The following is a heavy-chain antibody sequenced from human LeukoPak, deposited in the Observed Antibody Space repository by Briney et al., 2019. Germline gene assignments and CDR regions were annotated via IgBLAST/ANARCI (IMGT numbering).Heavy chain of an antibody. Sequence: GGSLRLSCAASGFTFSDYYKSWIRQPPGKGLEWVSNISSSNSYTNYADPVKGRFTISRDNAKNLLYLQMNCLRAEDTAVYYCARVDTSPGYYYGSGSFLDLYYYYYYGMDVWGQGTTVTVSS. V-gene: IGHV3-11*05. CDR3: ARVDTSPGYYYGSGSFLDLYYYYYYGMDV. J-gene: IGHJ6*02. CDR1: GFTFSDYY. D-gene: IGHD3-10*01. CDR2: ISSSNSYT.